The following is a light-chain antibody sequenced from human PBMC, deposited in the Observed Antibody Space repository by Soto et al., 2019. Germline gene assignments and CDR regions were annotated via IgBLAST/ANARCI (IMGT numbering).Light chain of an antibody. CDR1: QSINID. CDR2: GAS. J-gene: IGKJ2*01. V-gene: IGKV1-39*01. Sequence: IQLTQSPSSLSASVGDRVTVTCRASQSINIDLNWYQQKPGKAPTLLIYGASTLQSGVPSRFSGGGSRTDFTLTIISLQTEDFATYYCRQSYRSPYTFGQGTKLEI. CDR3: RQSYRSPYT.